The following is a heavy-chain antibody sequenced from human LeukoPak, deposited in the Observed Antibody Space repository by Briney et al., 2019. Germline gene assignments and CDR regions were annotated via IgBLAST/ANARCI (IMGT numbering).Heavy chain of an antibody. CDR1: GYTFTGYY. Sequence: ASVKVSCKASGYTFTGYYMHWVRQAPGQGLEWMGWINPNSGGTNYPQMFQGRVTMTRDTSINTAYMELSSLRSDDTAVYYCARCLRKGRSDWFDPWGQGTLVTVSS. V-gene: IGHV1-2*02. CDR3: ARCLRKGRSDWFDP. CDR2: INPNSGGT. J-gene: IGHJ5*02.